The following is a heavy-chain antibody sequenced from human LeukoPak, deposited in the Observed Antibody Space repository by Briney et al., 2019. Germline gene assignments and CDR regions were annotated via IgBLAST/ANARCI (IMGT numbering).Heavy chain of an antibody. Sequence: GESLKISCKGSGYSFTSYWIGLVRQMPGKGLEWMGIIYPGDSDTRYSPSFQGQVTISADKSISTAYLQWSSLKASDTAMYYCARVRYYGSGSYYAYYFDYWGQGTLVTVSS. D-gene: IGHD3-10*01. V-gene: IGHV5-51*01. CDR2: IYPGDSDT. J-gene: IGHJ4*02. CDR3: ARVRYYGSGSYYAYYFDY. CDR1: GYSFTSYW.